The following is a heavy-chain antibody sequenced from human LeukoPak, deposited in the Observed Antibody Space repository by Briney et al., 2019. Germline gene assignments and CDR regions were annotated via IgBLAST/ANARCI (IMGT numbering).Heavy chain of an antibody. CDR3: ARDIAVATGYYYHYGMDV. D-gene: IGHD6-19*01. CDR2: ISSSGFTI. Sequence: GGSLGLSCAASGFTFNSYSMNWVRQAPGKGLERVSYISSSGFTIYYADSVKGRFTISRDNAKNSLYLQMNSLRAEDTAVFYCARDIAVATGYYYHYGMDVWGQGTTVTVSS. J-gene: IGHJ6*02. CDR1: GFTFNSYS. V-gene: IGHV3-48*01.